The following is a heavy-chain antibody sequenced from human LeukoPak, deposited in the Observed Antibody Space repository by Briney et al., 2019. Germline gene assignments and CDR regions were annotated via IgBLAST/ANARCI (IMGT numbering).Heavy chain of an antibody. CDR1: GFTFSIYG. J-gene: IGHJ4*02. D-gene: IGHD3-22*01. V-gene: IGHV3-30*18. CDR2: ISYDGSNK. Sequence: PGRSLRLSCAASGFTFSIYGMHWVRQAPGKGLEWVAVISYDGSNKYYADSVKGRFTISRDNSKNTLYLQMNSLRAEDAAVYYCAKDRYDSSAFDYWGQGTLVTVSS. CDR3: AKDRYDSSAFDY.